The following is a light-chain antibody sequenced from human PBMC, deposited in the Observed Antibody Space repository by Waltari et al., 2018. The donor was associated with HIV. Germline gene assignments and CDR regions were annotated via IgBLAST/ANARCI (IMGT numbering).Light chain of an antibody. CDR1: ALPKQY. CDR3: QSADSSGTYPDV. V-gene: IGLV3-25*03. J-gene: IGLJ1*01. CDR2: KDN. Sequence: SYELTQPPSVSVSPGQTARITCSGDALPKQYAYWYQQKPGQAPVLVIYKDNERPSGIPGRFSGSSSGTTVTLTISGVQTEYEADYYCQSADSSGTYPDVFGTGTKVTVL.